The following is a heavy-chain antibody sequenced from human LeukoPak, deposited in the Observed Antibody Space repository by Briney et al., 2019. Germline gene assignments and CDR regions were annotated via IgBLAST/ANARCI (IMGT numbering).Heavy chain of an antibody. CDR2: IYTSGST. D-gene: IGHD1-26*01. CDR1: GDSISSGDYY. V-gene: IGHV4-61*02. Sequence: ASETLSLTCTVSGDSISSGDYYWSWIRQPAGKGLEWIGRIYTSGSTNYNPSLKSRVTISVDTSKNQFSLKLSSVTAADTAVYYCARDSTKVGATPAGAFDIWGQGTMVTVSS. CDR3: ARDSTKVGATPAGAFDI. J-gene: IGHJ3*02.